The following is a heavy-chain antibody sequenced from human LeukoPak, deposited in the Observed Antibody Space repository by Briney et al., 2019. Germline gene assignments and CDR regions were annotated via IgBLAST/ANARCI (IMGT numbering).Heavy chain of an antibody. CDR3: ARGRTPYYYDTSGYSPWGGYFQR. CDR1: GYTFTSYD. CDR2: MNPNSGNT. Sequence: GASVKVSRKASGYTFTSYDINWVRQATGQGLEWMGWMNPNSGNTGYAQKFQGRVTMTRNTSKSTAYMELSSLRSEDTAVYYCARGRTPYYYDTSGYSPWGGYFQRWGQGTLVSVSS. V-gene: IGHV1-8*01. J-gene: IGHJ1*01. D-gene: IGHD3-22*01.